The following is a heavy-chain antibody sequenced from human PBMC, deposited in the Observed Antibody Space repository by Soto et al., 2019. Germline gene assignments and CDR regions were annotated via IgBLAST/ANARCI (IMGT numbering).Heavy chain of an antibody. J-gene: IGHJ4*02. D-gene: IGHD6-6*01. Sequence: PSETLSLTCTVSGDSITRSSHYWGWIRPPPGKGLECIANIHYDGNTYYNPSLKSRVAISLDTSKNQFSLRLNSVTAADTAVYYCARSSIEPRVFMYPFDSWGQGTLVTVSS. CDR1: GDSITRSSHY. CDR2: IHYDGNT. V-gene: IGHV4-39*01. CDR3: ARSSIEPRVFMYPFDS.